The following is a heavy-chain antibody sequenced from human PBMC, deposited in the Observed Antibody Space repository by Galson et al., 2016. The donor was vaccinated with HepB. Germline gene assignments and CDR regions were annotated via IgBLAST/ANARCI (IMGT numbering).Heavy chain of an antibody. CDR3: ARGTGMANGYLEH. CDR2: IWSDGSTK. CDR1: GITFSNYG. D-gene: IGHD2-2*03. V-gene: IGHV3-33*01. Sequence: SLRLPCAVSGITFSNYGIHWLRQAPGKGLEWVAGIWSDGSTKHSADSVKGRFTTSRDSSENTLYLQMNSLSVEDTAVYYCARGTGMANGYLEHWGQGTLVTVSS. J-gene: IGHJ4*02.